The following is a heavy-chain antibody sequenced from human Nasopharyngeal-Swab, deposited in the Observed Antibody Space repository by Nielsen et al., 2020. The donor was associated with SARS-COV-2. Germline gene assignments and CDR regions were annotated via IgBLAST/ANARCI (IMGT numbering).Heavy chain of an antibody. J-gene: IGHJ6*03. Sequence: WIRQPPGKGLEWIGYIYYSGSTYYNPSLKSRVTISVDTSKNQFSLKLSSVTAADTAVYYCARVFWGYCSSTSYSNYYYYYYMDVWGKGTTVTGLL. V-gene: IGHV4-31*02. CDR2: IYYSGST. D-gene: IGHD2-2*01. CDR3: ARVFWGYCSSTSYSNYYYYYYMDV.